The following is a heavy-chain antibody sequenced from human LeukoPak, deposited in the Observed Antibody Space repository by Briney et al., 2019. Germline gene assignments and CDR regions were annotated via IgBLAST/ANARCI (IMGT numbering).Heavy chain of an antibody. V-gene: IGHV1-3*01. D-gene: IGHD3-10*01. Sequence: ASVKVSCKASGYTFTSYAMHWVRQAPGQRLEWMGWINAGNGNTKYSQKFQGRVTITRDTSACTAYMELSSLRSEDTAVYYCARKVTRDDAFDIWGQGTMVTVSS. CDR1: GYTFTSYA. CDR3: ARKVTRDDAFDI. J-gene: IGHJ3*02. CDR2: INAGNGNT.